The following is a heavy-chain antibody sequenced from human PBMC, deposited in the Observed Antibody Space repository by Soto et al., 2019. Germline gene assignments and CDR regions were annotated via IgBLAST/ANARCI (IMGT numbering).Heavy chain of an antibody. CDR3: VRDRPHNWFDP. D-gene: IGHD6-6*01. CDR2: IETDGSRT. J-gene: IGHJ5*02. CDR1: GFTFSTYW. V-gene: IGHV3-74*01. Sequence: EVQLVESGGGLVQPGGSLRLSCAASGFTFSTYWMHWVRQAPGKGPVWVSRIETDGSRTTYADSVKGRFTISRDNAKNMMYLQMNSLRVEDTAVYYCVRDRPHNWFDPWGQGTQVTVSS.